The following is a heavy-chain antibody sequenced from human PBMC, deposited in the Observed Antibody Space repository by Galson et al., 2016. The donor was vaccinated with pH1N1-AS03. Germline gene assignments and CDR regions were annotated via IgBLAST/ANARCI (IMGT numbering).Heavy chain of an antibody. CDR3: AGRQNGRHYDFWSGARGFDS. J-gene: IGHJ4*02. D-gene: IGHD3-3*01. Sequence: SVKVSCKASGGTFSSYSTNWVRQVPGQGLEWIGGLIPVLGINNKGQNFQGRVSITADTSTSIAYMELSSLRSEDTAVYYCAGRQNGRHYDFWSGARGFDSWGQGTLVTVSS. CDR1: GGTFSSYS. V-gene: IGHV1-69*10. CDR2: LIPVLGIN.